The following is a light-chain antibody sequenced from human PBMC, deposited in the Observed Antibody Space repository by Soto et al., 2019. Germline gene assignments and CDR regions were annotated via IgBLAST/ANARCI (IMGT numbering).Light chain of an antibody. CDR3: QQYGSSHVT. J-gene: IGKJ1*01. CDR2: GAF. CDR1: QSVSSSY. V-gene: IGKV3-20*01. Sequence: EIVLTQSPGTLSLSPGERATLSCRASQSVSSSYLAWYQQKPGQAPRLLIYGAFSRATGIPDRFSGRGSGTDFTLTISIMEPEDFAEYYCQQYGSSHVTFGQGTKVEIK.